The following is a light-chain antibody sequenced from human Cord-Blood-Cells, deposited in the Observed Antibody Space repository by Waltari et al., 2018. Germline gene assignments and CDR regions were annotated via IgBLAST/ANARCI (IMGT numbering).Light chain of an antibody. CDR2: DAS. Sequence: DLQMTPSPSSLFASVGDRVTITCQASQDISNYLNWYQQKPGKAPKLLIYDASNLETGVPSRFSGSGSGTDFTFTISSLQPEDIATYYCQQYDNLLITFGQGTRLEIK. CDR1: QDISNY. V-gene: IGKV1-33*01. J-gene: IGKJ5*01. CDR3: QQYDNLLIT.